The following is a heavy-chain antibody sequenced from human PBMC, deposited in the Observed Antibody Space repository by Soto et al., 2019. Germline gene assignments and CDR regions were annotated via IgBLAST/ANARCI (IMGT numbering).Heavy chain of an antibody. D-gene: IGHD6-19*01. J-gene: IGHJ4*02. Sequence: GGSLRLSCAASGFTFSGSAMTWVRQAPGKWLEYVSSITSSGSEVFHAASVKGRFTMSRDNSKNMLYLQMNSLRAEDTAVYYCAKEGYDSGWYWDSWGQAALVIVSS. CDR1: GFTFSGSA. V-gene: IGHV3-23*01. CDR2: ITSSGSEV. CDR3: AKEGYDSGWYWDS.